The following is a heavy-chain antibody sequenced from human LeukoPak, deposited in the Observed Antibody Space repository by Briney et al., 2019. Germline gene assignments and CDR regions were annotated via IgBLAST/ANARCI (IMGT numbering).Heavy chain of an antibody. V-gene: IGHV1-18*01. J-gene: IGHJ6*02. CDR3: ARLMYSSSRRFGYYYYYGMDV. Sequence: GASVKVSCKASGYTFTSYGISWVRQAPGRGLEWMGWISAYNGNTNYAQKLQGRVTMTTDTSTSTAYMELRSLRSDGTAVYYCARLMYSSSRRFGYYYYYGMDVWGQGTTVTVSS. D-gene: IGHD6-6*01. CDR2: ISAYNGNT. CDR1: GYTFTSYG.